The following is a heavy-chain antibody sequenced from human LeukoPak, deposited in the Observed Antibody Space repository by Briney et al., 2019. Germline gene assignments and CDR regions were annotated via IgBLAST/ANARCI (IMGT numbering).Heavy chain of an antibody. J-gene: IGHJ3*02. CDR3: ARAGDLEMATIPGYDAFDI. CDR1: GYSFTSYW. D-gene: IGHD5-24*01. Sequence: GESLKISCKGSGYSFTSYWIGWVRQMPGKGLELMGIIYPGDSDTRYSPSFQGQVTISADKSISTAYLQWSSLKASDTAMYYCARAGDLEMATIPGYDAFDIWGQGTMVTVSS. V-gene: IGHV5-51*01. CDR2: IYPGDSDT.